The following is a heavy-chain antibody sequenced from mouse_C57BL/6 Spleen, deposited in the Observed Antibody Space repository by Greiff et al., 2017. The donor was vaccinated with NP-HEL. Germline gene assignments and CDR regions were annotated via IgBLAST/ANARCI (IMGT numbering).Heavy chain of an antibody. Sequence: VQLQQSGAELMKPGASVKLSCKATGYTFTGYWIEWVKQRPGHGLAWIGEILPGSGSTNYNESLKGRATFTADTSSNPAYMQHSSLTTEDSAIYYCARRLYDYDEAWFAYWGQGTLVTVSA. J-gene: IGHJ3*01. D-gene: IGHD2-4*01. CDR1: GYTFTGYW. CDR3: ARRLYDYDEAWFAY. CDR2: ILPGSGST. V-gene: IGHV1-9*01.